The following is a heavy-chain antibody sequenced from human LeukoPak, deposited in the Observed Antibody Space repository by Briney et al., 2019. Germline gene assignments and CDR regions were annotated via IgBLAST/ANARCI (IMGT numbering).Heavy chain of an antibody. J-gene: IGHJ4*02. CDR2: IYYSGST. CDR3: ARGTYGSGSYYNGLRKRGYYFDY. CDR1: GGSISSGGYY. V-gene: IGHV4-31*03. D-gene: IGHD3-10*01. Sequence: PSETLSLTCTVSGGSISSGGYYWSWIRQHPGKGLEWIGYIYYSGSTYYNPSLKSRVTISVDTSKNQFSLKLSSVTAVDTAVYYCARGTYGSGSYYNGLRKRGYYFDYWGQGTLVTVSS.